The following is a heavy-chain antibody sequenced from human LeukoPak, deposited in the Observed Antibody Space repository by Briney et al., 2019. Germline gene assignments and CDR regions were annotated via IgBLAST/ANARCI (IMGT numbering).Heavy chain of an antibody. J-gene: IGHJ4*02. CDR3: TRDHSSAYLSYYFDY. Sequence: QPGRSLRLSCAASGFTFSTYGMHWVRQAPGKGLEWVAVISYDGSYKYHADSLKGRFTISRDNPKNTFYLQMNSLRPEDTAVYYCTRDHSSAYLSYYFDYWGQGTLVTVSS. CDR1: GFTFSTYG. D-gene: IGHD3-22*01. CDR2: ISYDGSYK. V-gene: IGHV3-30*03.